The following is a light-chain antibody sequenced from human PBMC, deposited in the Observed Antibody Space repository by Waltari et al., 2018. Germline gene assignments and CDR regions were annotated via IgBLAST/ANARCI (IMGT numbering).Light chain of an antibody. Sequence: DIQMTQSPSSLSASVGDRVTITCRASQSIRSYVNWYQQKPGKAPKVLLYAASTLESGVPSRFSGIGSGTDFTLTISSLQPEDFATYYCQQSYSSPQITFGQGTRLEIK. V-gene: IGKV1-39*01. J-gene: IGKJ5*01. CDR3: QQSYSSPQIT. CDR2: AAS. CDR1: QSIRSY.